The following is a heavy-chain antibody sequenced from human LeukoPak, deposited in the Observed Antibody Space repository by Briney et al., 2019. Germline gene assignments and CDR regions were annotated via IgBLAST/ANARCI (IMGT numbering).Heavy chain of an antibody. CDR1: GGSISSYY. J-gene: IGHJ5*02. Sequence: SETLSLTCTVSGGSISSYYWNWIRQPPGKGLEWIGEINHSGSTNYNPSLKSRVTISVDTSKNQFSLKLNSVTAADTAVYYCARLALQHPTNNWFDPWGQGTLVTVSS. V-gene: IGHV4-34*01. CDR2: INHSGST. CDR3: ARLALQHPTNNWFDP. D-gene: IGHD2-8*01.